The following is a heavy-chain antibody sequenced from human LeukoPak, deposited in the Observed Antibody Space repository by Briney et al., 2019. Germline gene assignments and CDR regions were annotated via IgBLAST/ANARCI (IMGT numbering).Heavy chain of an antibody. Sequence: SETLSLTCTVSGGSISSSNWWSWVRQPPGKGLEWIGEIYHSGSTNYDPSLKSRVTISVDKSKNQFSLKLSSVTAADTAVYYCASLTYGDYGTSLDYWGQGTLVTVSS. CDR1: GGSISSSNW. CDR3: ASLTYGDYGTSLDY. CDR2: IYHSGST. D-gene: IGHD4-17*01. V-gene: IGHV4-4*02. J-gene: IGHJ4*02.